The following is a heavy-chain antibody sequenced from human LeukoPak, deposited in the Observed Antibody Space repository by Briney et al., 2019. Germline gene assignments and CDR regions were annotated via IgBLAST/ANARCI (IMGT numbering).Heavy chain of an antibody. Sequence: SETLSLTCAVYGGSFSGYYWSWIRQPPGKGLEWIGEINHSGSTNYNPSLKSRVSISVDTSKNQFSLKPSSVTAADTAVYYCARVHGIAARSRYYFDYWGEGTLVTVSS. CDR3: ARVHGIAARSRYYFDY. CDR1: GGSFSGYY. CDR2: INHSGST. J-gene: IGHJ4*02. D-gene: IGHD6-6*01. V-gene: IGHV4-34*01.